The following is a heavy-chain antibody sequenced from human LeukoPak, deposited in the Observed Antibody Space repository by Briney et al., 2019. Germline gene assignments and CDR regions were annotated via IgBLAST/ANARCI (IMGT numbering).Heavy chain of an antibody. CDR2: IRYDGSNK. CDR3: AREGLYYYGSGSYPNWFDP. D-gene: IGHD3-10*01. Sequence: PGGSLRLSCAASGFTFSSYGMHWVRQAPGKGLEWVAFIRYDGSNKYYADSVKGRFTISRDNAKNSLYLQMNSLRAEDTAVYYCAREGLYYYGSGSYPNWFDPWGQGTLVTVSS. V-gene: IGHV3-30*02. CDR1: GFTFSSYG. J-gene: IGHJ5*02.